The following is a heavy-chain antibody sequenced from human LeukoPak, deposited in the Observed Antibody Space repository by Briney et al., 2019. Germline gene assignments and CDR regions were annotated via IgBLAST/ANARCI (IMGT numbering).Heavy chain of an antibody. CDR3: ARDWSNSSSCP. CDR1: GYTFTGYY. V-gene: IGHV1-2*06. Sequence: ASVKVSCKASGYTFTGYYMHWVRQAPGQGLEWMGRINPNSGGTNYAQKFQGRVTMTRDTSISTAYMELSRLRSDDTAVYCCARDWSNSSSCPWGQGTLVTVSS. D-gene: IGHD6-13*01. J-gene: IGHJ5*02. CDR2: INPNSGGT.